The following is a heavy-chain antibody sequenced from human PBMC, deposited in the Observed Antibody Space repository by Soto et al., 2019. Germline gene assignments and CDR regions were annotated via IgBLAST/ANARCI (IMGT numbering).Heavy chain of an antibody. Sequence: PSETLSLTCTVSGGSVSSGSYYWSWIRQPPGKGLEWIGYIYYSGSTNYNPSLKSRVTISVDTSKNQFSLKLSSVTAADTAVYYCARVSRFLEWSSFDYWGQGTLVTVSS. J-gene: IGHJ4*02. D-gene: IGHD3-3*01. CDR2: IYYSGST. CDR3: ARVSRFLEWSSFDY. V-gene: IGHV4-61*01. CDR1: GGSVSSGSYY.